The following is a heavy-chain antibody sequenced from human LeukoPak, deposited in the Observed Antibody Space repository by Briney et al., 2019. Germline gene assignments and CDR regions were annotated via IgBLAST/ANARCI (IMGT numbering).Heavy chain of an antibody. V-gene: IGHV3-21*01. D-gene: IGHD6-19*01. CDR1: GFTFSSYS. CDR3: ARDWRCSSGCDFDY. CDR2: VSSSSSYI. J-gene: IGHJ4*02. Sequence: GGSLRLSCAASGFTFSSYSMNWVRQAPGKGLEWVSSVSSSSSYIYYADSVKGRFTISRDNAKNSLYLQMKSLRVEDTAVYCCARDWRCSSGCDFDYWGQGTLVTVSS.